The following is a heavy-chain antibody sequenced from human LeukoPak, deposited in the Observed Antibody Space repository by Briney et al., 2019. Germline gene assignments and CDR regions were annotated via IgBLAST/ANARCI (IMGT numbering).Heavy chain of an antibody. CDR1: GGSISSYY. CDR2: ISYSGST. Sequence: SETLSLTCTVSGGSISSYYWSWIRQPPGKGLEWIGYISYSGSTKYNPSLKSRVAISVDTSKNQFSLRLSSVTAADTAVYYCARHLLLTLNSYISPMDVWGHGTTVTVSS. D-gene: IGHD3-3*02. CDR3: ARHLLLTLNSYISPMDV. J-gene: IGHJ6*02. V-gene: IGHV4-59*08.